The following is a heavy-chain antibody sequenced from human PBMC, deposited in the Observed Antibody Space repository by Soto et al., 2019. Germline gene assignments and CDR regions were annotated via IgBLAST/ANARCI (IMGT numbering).Heavy chain of an antibody. V-gene: IGHV1-58*01. CDR2: IVVGSGNT. D-gene: IGHD3-10*01. Sequence: QMQLVQSGPEVKKPGTSVKVSCKASGFTFTSSAVQWVRQARRQRLEWIGWIVVGSGNTNYAQKFQERVTITRDMSTSTAYMELSSLRSEDTAVYYCAAEESAGYYYYYGMDVWGQGTTVTVSS. CDR3: AAEESAGYYYYYGMDV. CDR1: GFTFTSSA. J-gene: IGHJ6*02.